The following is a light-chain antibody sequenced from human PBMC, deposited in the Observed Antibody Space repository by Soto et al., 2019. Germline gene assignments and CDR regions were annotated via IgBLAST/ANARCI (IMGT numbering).Light chain of an antibody. Sequence: DIQMTQSPSSLSASVGDRVTITCQASQDISNYLNWYPQKPGKAPKLLIYDASNLETGVPSRFSGSGSGTDFTFTISSLQPEDIATYYCQQDDNLPLTFGGGTKVEIK. V-gene: IGKV1-33*01. CDR2: DAS. CDR3: QQDDNLPLT. J-gene: IGKJ4*01. CDR1: QDISNY.